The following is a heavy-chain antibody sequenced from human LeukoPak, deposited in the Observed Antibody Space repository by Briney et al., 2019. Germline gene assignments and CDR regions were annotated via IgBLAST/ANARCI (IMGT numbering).Heavy chain of an antibody. CDR3: ARRLYCSSTSCYWGAFDI. CDR2: ISGSGGST. CDR1: GFTFSSYA. J-gene: IGHJ3*02. Sequence: GGSLRLSCAASGFTFSSYAMTWVRQAPGKGLEWVSSISGSGGSTYYADSVKGRFAISRDNSKNTLYLQMNSLRAEDTAIYYCARRLYCSSTSCYWGAFDIWGQGTMVTVSS. D-gene: IGHD2-2*01. V-gene: IGHV3-23*01.